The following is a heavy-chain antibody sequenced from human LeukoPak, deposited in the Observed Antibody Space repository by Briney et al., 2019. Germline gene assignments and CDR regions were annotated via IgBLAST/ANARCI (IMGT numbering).Heavy chain of an antibody. J-gene: IGHJ5*02. V-gene: IGHV3-30-3*01. CDR3: ARDFEQASGNYWSLGFDP. D-gene: IGHD1-26*01. CDR2: ISSDGNNK. Sequence: PGGSLRLSCVASGFTFSSYAMSWVRQAPGKGLEWVAVISSDGNNKHYADSVKGRFTISRDNSKNTLYLQMNSLRTEDTAVYYCARDFEQASGNYWSLGFDPWGQGTLVTVSS. CDR1: GFTFSSYA.